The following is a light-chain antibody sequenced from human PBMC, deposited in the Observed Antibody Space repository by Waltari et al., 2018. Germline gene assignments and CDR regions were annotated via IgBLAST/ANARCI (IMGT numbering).Light chain of an antibody. CDR2: VNFDGSH. J-gene: IGLJ3*02. CDR1: SGRSRLA. CDR3: QTWGTGSNWV. V-gene: IGLV4-69*02. Sequence: QPVLTQSPSAHASLGASVTLTSTPNSGRSRLAIVGPQQQPDKCPRYLMKVNFDGSHIKGDGIPDRFSGSSSGAERYLTISSLQSEDEADYYCQTWGTGSNWVFGGGTKLTVL.